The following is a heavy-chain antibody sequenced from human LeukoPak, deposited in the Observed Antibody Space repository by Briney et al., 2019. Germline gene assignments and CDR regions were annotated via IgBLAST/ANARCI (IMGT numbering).Heavy chain of an antibody. CDR3: ARGLYPYYFDY. CDR1: GFTFSSYE. J-gene: IGHJ4*02. V-gene: IGHV3-48*03. D-gene: IGHD2-2*02. Sequence: GGSLRLSCAASGFTFSSYEMNRVRQAPGKGLEWVSYISSSGSTIYYADSVKGRFTISRDNAKNSLYLQMNSLRAEDTAVYYCARGLYPYYFDYWGQGTLVTVSS. CDR2: ISSSGSTI.